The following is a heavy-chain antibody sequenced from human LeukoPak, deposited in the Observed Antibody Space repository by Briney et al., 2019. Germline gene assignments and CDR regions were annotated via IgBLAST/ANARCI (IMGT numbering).Heavy chain of an antibody. D-gene: IGHD3-10*01. V-gene: IGHV3-66*01. J-gene: IGHJ4*02. Sequence: GGSLRLSCAASGSTVSSNYMSWVCQAPGRGLEWVSVIYSGGSTYYADSVKGRFTISRDNSKNTLFLQMNSLRAGDTAVYYCARGTVTMVDYWGPGTLGTVSS. CDR1: GSTVSSNY. CDR3: ARGTVTMVDY. CDR2: IYSGGST.